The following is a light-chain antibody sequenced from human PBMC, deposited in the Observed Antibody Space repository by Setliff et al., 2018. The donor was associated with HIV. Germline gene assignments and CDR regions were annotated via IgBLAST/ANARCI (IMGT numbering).Light chain of an antibody. Sequence: VLAQPPSVSGAPGQRVTVSCTGSSSNIGAGFVVHWYKQFPGTAPKLLIYSFTNRPSGVPDRISGSKSGTSASLAIAGLQAEDEADYFCQSYDSRLSSYVFGTGTKVTV. CDR3: QSYDSRLSSYV. CDR2: SFT. CDR1: SSNIGAGFV. J-gene: IGLJ1*01. V-gene: IGLV1-40*01.